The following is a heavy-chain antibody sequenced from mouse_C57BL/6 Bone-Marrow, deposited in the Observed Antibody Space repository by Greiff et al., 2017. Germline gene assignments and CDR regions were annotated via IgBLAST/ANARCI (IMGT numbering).Heavy chain of an antibody. D-gene: IGHD2-1*01. Sequence: LQESGAELARPGASVKLSCKASGYTFTSYGISWVKQRTGQGLEWIGEIYPRSGNTYYNEKFKGKATLTADKSSSTAYMELRSLTSEDSAVYFCARRDGNFPSYWGQGTLVTVSA. CDR1: GYTFTSYG. V-gene: IGHV1-81*01. J-gene: IGHJ3*01. CDR3: ARRDGNFPSY. CDR2: IYPRSGNT.